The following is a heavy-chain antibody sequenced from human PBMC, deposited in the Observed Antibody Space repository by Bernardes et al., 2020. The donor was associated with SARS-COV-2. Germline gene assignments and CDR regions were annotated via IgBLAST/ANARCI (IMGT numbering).Heavy chain of an antibody. D-gene: IGHD1-1*01. CDR1: GFTFSRSW. V-gene: IGHV3-74*01. J-gene: IGHJ6*02. CDR2: ITPDGRST. Sequence: GGSLRLSCAASGFTFSRSWMHWGRQAPGKGLVWVSRITPDGRSTDYADSVKGRFTISRDNAKNTVYLQMNSLRAEDTAVYYCATGGNGVTAPGMDVWGQGTTVTVSS. CDR3: ATGGNGVTAPGMDV.